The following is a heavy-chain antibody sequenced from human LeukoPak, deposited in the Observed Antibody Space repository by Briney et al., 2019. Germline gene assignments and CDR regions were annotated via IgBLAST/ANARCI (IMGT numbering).Heavy chain of an antibody. D-gene: IGHD3-3*01. J-gene: IGHJ4*02. CDR1: GFTVSSYS. CDR3: ARDRGEEGFTHVLRFLEWAPPFDY. V-gene: IGHV3-48*04. Sequence: PGGSLRLSCAASGFTVSSYSMNWVRQAPGKGLEWVSYISSSSSTIYYADSVKGRFTISRDNAKNSLYLQMNSLRAEDTAVYYCARDRGEEGFTHVLRFLEWAPPFDYWGQGTLVTVSS. CDR2: ISSSSSTI.